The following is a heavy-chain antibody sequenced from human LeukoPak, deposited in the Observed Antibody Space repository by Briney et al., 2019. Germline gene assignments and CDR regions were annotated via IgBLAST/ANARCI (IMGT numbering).Heavy chain of an antibody. V-gene: IGHV1-2*02. D-gene: IGHD6-19*01. Sequence: ASVKVSCKASGYTFTGYYMHWVRQAPGQGLEWMGWINPNSGGTNYAQKFQGRVTMTRDTSISTAYMELSRLRSDDTAVYYCARDLLTVAGTTDDYWGQGTLVTVSS. J-gene: IGHJ4*02. CDR3: ARDLLTVAGTTDDY. CDR1: GYTFTGYY. CDR2: INPNSGGT.